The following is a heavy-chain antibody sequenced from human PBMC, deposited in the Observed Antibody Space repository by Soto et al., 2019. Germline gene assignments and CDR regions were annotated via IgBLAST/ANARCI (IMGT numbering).Heavy chain of an antibody. CDR1: GDSVSSNSAT. V-gene: IGHV6-1*01. Sequence: QVQLQQSGPGLVKPSQTLSLTCAISGDSVSSNSATWDWIRQCPSRGLEWLGRTYYRSKWSNDYAVSVKGRITINPDTSNNQFSLHLNSVTPDDTAVYYCARLIGNSWLDSWGQGTLVTVSS. CDR2: TYYRSKWSN. J-gene: IGHJ5*01. CDR3: ARLIGNSWLDS. D-gene: IGHD3-16*01.